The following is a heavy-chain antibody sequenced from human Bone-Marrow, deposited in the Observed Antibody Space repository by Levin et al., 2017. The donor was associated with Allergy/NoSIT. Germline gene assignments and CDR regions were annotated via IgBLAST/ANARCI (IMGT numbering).Heavy chain of an antibody. CDR3: ARALYTTTGYPDY. Sequence: GGSLRLSCAASGFTFSSYAMNWVRQAPGKGLEWVSTIRGSDDKTHYADSVKGRFTISRDNSKSTLYLQMNSLRAEDTAVYYCARALYTTTGYPDYWGQGALVTVAS. J-gene: IGHJ4*02. CDR2: IRGSDDKT. D-gene: IGHD6-13*01. CDR1: GFTFSSYA. V-gene: IGHV3-23*01.